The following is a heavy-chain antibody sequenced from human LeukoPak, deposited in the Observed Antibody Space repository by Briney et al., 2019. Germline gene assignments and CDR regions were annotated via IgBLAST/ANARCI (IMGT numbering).Heavy chain of an antibody. CDR2: RQQDGRTK. V-gene: IGHV3-7*01. D-gene: IGHD6-13*01. J-gene: IGHJ4*01. Sequence: RGSLSLSCLASGCTYSHEWMTWVRQAPGQGLEWVANRQQDGRTKSYADSMRGRFTSSRDNTKNSLYLQMNSLRVDDTAIYYCATSDDAAAGPYWGHGTLVMVSS. CDR1: GCTYSHEW. CDR3: ATSDDAAAGPY.